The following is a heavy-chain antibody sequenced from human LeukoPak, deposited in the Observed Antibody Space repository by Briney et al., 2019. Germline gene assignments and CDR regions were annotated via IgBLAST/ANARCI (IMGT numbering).Heavy chain of an antibody. J-gene: IGHJ4*02. V-gene: IGHV4-4*07. CDR2: IYTSGST. D-gene: IGHD2-2*02. Sequence: SETLSLTCTVSGGSISSYYWSWIRQPAGKGLEWIGRIYTSGSTNYNPSLKSRVTMSVDTSKNQFSLKLSSVTAADTAVYYCARGGVVPAAIEIGFDYWGQGTLVTVSS. CDR3: ARGGVVPAAIEIGFDY. CDR1: GGSISSYY.